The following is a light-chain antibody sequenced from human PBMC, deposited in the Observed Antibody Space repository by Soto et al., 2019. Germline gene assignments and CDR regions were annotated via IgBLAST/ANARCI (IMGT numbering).Light chain of an antibody. J-gene: IGKJ2*01. V-gene: IGKV3-20*01. CDR1: QSLSSSY. CDR3: QQYGISPSYT. CDR2: GAS. Sequence: EIVLTQSPGALSLSTGEGATLSCRASQSLSSSYVAWYQQKLGQPPRLPIYGASNRATGIPDRFSGSWSGTEFTLTISRLDPEDFSVYYCQQYGISPSYTFAQGTK.